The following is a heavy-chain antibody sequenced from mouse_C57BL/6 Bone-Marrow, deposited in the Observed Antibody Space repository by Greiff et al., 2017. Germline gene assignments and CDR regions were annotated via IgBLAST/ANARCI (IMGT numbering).Heavy chain of an antibody. CDR1: GYTFTDYY. CDR2: INPNNGGT. Sequence: EVQLQQSGPELVKPGASVKISCKASGYTFTDYYMNWVKQSHGKSLEWIGDINPNNGGTSYNQKFKGKATLTVDRSSSTAYMELRSLTSEDSAVYYCARKRGGLAMDYWGQGTSVTVSS. CDR3: ARKRGGLAMDY. D-gene: IGHD3-1*01. V-gene: IGHV1-26*01. J-gene: IGHJ4*01.